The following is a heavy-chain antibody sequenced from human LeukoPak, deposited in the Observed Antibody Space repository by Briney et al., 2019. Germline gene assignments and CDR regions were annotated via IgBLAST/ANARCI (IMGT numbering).Heavy chain of an antibody. D-gene: IGHD6-13*01. J-gene: IGHJ4*02. CDR1: GYTITGYY. Sequence: ASVKVSCKASGYTITGYYMHWVRQAPGQGLEWMGWINPNSGGTNYAQKFQERVTITRDMSTSTAYMELSSLRSEDTAVYYCAAKGPLGFDYWGQGTLVTASS. CDR3: AAKGPLGFDY. V-gene: IGHV1-2*02. CDR2: INPNSGGT.